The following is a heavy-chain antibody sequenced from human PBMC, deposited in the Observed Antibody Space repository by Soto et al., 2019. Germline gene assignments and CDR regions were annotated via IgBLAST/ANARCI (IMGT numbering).Heavy chain of an antibody. D-gene: IGHD6-13*01. J-gene: IGHJ5*02. CDR1: GFTFRSFT. CDR3: TRDASRDSSARGWFDP. CDR2: ISSNSAYI. V-gene: IGHV3-21*01. Sequence: VGSLRLSCAASGFTFRSFTMNWVRQAPGKGLEWVSTISSNSAYIYYTDALRGRFTISRDNAKNSLHLQMNSLRAEDTAGYYCTRDASRDSSARGWFDPWGPGSLVTVSS.